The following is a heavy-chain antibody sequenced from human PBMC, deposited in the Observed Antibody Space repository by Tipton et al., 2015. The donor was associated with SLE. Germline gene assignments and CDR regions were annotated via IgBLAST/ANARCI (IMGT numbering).Heavy chain of an antibody. V-gene: IGHV5-10-1*01. J-gene: IGHJ3*02. CDR1: GYSFTSYW. Sequence: QSGPEVKKPGESLKISCKGPGYSFTSYWIGWVRQMPGKGLEWMGRIDPSDSYTTYGPSFEGHVTISVDKSITTAYLQWSSLKASDTAMYYCARRGSSWYLGNAFDIWGQGTTVTVSS. CDR2: IDPSDSYT. CDR3: ARRGSSWYLGNAFDI. D-gene: IGHD6-13*01.